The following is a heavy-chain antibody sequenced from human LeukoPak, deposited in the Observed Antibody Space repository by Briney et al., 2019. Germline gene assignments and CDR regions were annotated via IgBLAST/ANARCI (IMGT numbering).Heavy chain of an antibody. Sequence: PGGSLRLSCTASEFTFTDYSMNWVRQAPGKGLEWVSYISGSRSTKYYADSVKGRFSISRDNAKNSLYLQMNSLRAEDTAIYYCARDRSRYSGSGNGFDYWGQGTLVTVSS. CDR2: ISGSRSTK. D-gene: IGHD3-10*01. V-gene: IGHV3-48*04. CDR1: EFTFTDYS. J-gene: IGHJ4*02. CDR3: ARDRSRYSGSGNGFDY.